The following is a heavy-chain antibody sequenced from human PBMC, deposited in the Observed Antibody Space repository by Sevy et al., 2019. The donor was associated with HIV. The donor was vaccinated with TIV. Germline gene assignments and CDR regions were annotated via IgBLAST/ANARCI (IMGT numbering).Heavy chain of an antibody. CDR3: ARAYCSSTSCSRVWYYYGMDV. J-gene: IGHJ6*02. V-gene: IGHV4-38-2*01. D-gene: IGHD2-2*01. CDR1: GYSISSGYY. CDR2: IYHSGST. Sequence: SETLSLTCAVSGYSISSGYYWGWIRQPPGKGLEWIGSIYHSGSTYYNPSLKSRVTISVDTSKNQFSLRLSFVTAADTAVYDCARAYCSSTSCSRVWYYYGMDVWGQGTTVTVSS.